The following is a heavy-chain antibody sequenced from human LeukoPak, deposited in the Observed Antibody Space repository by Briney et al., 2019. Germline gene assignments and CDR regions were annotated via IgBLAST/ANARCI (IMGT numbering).Heavy chain of an antibody. CDR1: GDSISSYY. V-gene: IGHV4-4*07. CDR2: IYPSGST. D-gene: IGHD1-26*01. CDR3: ARSLVENTCFNH. Sequence: PSQTLSLTCTVAGDSISSYYWSWIRQPAGKGLEWIGRIYPSGSTSYNPSLMSRVSMSADTSKNQLSLKWTSVTAADTAIYYCARSLVENTCFNHWGQGSLVTVSA. J-gene: IGHJ4*02.